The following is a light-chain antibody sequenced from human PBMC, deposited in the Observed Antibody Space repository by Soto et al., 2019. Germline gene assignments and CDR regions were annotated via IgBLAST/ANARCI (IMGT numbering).Light chain of an antibody. J-gene: IGLJ1*01. CDR3: SSYAGSHYV. V-gene: IGLV2-8*01. CDR1: SSDVGGYNY. Sequence: QSALTQPPSASGSPGQSVTISCTGTSSDVGGYNYVSWYQQHPGKAPKVMIYDVSKRPSGVPDRFSGSKSGNTASLTVSGLQAEDEADYYCSSYAGSHYVFGSGTKVTVL. CDR2: DVS.